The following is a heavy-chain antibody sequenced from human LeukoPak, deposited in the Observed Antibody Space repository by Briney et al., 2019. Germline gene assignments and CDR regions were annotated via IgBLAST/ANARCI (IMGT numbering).Heavy chain of an antibody. V-gene: IGHV3-21*01. D-gene: IGHD6-19*01. CDR3: ARERVRSGWYGYFDY. J-gene: IGHJ4*02. Sequence: GGSLRLSCAASGFKFDYFSMNWVRQIPGKGPEWVSSISGSSSFIYYADSVKGRFTISRDNAKNALYLQMNSLRAEDTAVYYCARERVRSGWYGYFDYWGQGTLVTVSS. CDR2: ISGSSSFI. CDR1: GFKFDYFS.